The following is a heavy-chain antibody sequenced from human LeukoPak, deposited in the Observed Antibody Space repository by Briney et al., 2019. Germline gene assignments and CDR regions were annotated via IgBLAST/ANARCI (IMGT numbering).Heavy chain of an antibody. V-gene: IGHV5-51*01. CDR1: GYNFTNFW. D-gene: IGHD4-17*01. CDR2: IYPGDSET. Sequence: GESLKISCKGSGYNFTNFWIGWVRQMPGKDLEWMGMIYPGDSETRYSPSFQGQATISADRSLYTAYLQWSSLKASDTAMYYCARQREVTTSSAASYYFDFWGQGSLVTVSS. J-gene: IGHJ4*02. CDR3: ARQREVTTSSAASYYFDF.